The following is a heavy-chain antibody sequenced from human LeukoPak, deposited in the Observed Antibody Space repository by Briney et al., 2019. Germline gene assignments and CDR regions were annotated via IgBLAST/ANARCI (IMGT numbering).Heavy chain of an antibody. CDR2: ISAYNGNT. V-gene: IGHV1-18*01. Sequence: ASVKVSCKASGYTFTSYGISWVRQAPGQGLEWMGWISAYNGNTNYAQKLQGRVTMTTDTSTSTAYMELRSLRSDDTAVYYCARGEVVRGVKNYFDYWGQGTLVTVSS. J-gene: IGHJ4*02. D-gene: IGHD3-10*01. CDR1: GYTFTSYG. CDR3: ARGEVVRGVKNYFDY.